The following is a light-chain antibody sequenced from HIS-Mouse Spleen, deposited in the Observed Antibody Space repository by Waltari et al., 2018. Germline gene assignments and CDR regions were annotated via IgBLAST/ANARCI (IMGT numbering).Light chain of an antibody. V-gene: IGLV8-61*01. CDR2: STN. Sequence: TVVTQEPSFSVSPGGTVTLTCGLRSGLVSTSYSPTWYQQTTGQAPRTLIYSTNTLSSGVPDRFSGSILGNKAALTITGAQADDESDYYCVLYMGSGIWVFGGGTKLTVL. J-gene: IGLJ3*02. CDR1: SGLVSTSYS. CDR3: VLYMGSGIWV.